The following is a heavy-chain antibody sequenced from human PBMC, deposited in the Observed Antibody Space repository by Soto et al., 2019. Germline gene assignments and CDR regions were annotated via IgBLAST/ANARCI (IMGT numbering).Heavy chain of an antibody. D-gene: IGHD3-22*01. CDR2: ITSSSDYV. CDR1: GFTFSSYS. J-gene: IGHJ4*02. V-gene: IGHV3-21*01. CDR3: ARVVYFDSSGYSV. Sequence: GGSLRLSCAASGFTFSSYSMSWVRQAPGKGLEWVSSITSSSDYVYYADSVKGRFTISRDNAKNSLYLQMNSLRAEDTAVYYCARVVYFDSSGYSVWGQGTLVTVSS.